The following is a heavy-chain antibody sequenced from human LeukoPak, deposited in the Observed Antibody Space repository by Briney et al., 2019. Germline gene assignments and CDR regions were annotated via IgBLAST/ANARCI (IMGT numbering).Heavy chain of an antibody. Sequence: GRSLRLSCAASGFTFSSYAMHWVRQAPGKGLEWVAVISYDGSNKYYADSVKGRFTISRDNSKNTLYLQMNSLRAEDTAVYYCARDGRGYYDFWSGYYIIPHFDYWGQGTLVTVSS. D-gene: IGHD3-3*01. CDR3: ARDGRGYYDFWSGYYIIPHFDY. V-gene: IGHV3-30-3*01. J-gene: IGHJ4*02. CDR1: GFTFSSYA. CDR2: ISYDGSNK.